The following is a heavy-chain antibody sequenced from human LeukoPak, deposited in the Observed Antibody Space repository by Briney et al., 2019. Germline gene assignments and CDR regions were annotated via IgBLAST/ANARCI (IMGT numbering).Heavy chain of an antibody. CDR2: INHSGST. Sequence: PSETLSLTCAVYGGSFSGYYWSWIRQPPGKGLEWIGEINHSGSTNYNPSLKSRVTISVDTSKNQFSLKLSSVTAADTAVYYCACVGFGESARDYWGQGTLVTVSS. J-gene: IGHJ4*02. D-gene: IGHD3-10*01. CDR1: GGSFSGYY. CDR3: ACVGFGESARDY. V-gene: IGHV4-34*01.